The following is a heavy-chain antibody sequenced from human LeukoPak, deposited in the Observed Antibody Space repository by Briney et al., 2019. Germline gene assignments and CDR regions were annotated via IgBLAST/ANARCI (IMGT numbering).Heavy chain of an antibody. CDR3: ARVGGSGSYYYAMDV. D-gene: IGHD3-10*01. CDR1: AVSISSYY. J-gene: IGHJ6*02. V-gene: IGHV4-59*01. CDR2: IYYSGST. Sequence: SETLSLTCTVSAVSISSYYWSWIRQPPGKGLEWIGYIYYSGSTNYNPSPKSRVTISVDTSKNQFSLKLSSVTAADTAVYYCARVGGSGSYYYAMDVWGQGTTVTVSS.